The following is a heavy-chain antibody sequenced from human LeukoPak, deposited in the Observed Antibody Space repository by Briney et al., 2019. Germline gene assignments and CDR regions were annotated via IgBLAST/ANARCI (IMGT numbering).Heavy chain of an antibody. Sequence: PGGSLRLSCAASGFTFSSYAMHWVRQAPGKGLEWVAVISYDGSNKYYADSVKGRFTISRDNSKNTLYLQMNSLRAEDTAVYYCARGPGVLGDYWGQGTLVTVSS. CDR3: ARGPGVLGDY. D-gene: IGHD2-8*01. J-gene: IGHJ4*02. CDR1: GFTFSSYA. CDR2: ISYDGSNK. V-gene: IGHV3-30*04.